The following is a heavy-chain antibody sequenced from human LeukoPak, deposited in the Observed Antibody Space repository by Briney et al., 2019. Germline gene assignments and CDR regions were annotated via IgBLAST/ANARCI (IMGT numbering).Heavy chain of an antibody. V-gene: IGHV1-8*01. CDR2: MNPNSGNT. CDR3: ARGFELNELGVATNFDY. D-gene: IGHD5-12*01. CDR1: GYTFTSYD. Sequence: ASVKVSCKASGYTFTSYDINWVRQATGQGFEWMGWMNPNSGNTGYAQKFQGRVTMTRNTSISTAYMELSSLRSEDTAVYYCARGFELNELGVATNFDYWGQGTLVTVSS. J-gene: IGHJ4*02.